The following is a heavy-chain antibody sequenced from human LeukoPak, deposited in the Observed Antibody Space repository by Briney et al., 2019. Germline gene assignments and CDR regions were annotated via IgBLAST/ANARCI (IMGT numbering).Heavy chain of an antibody. D-gene: IGHD3-10*01. V-gene: IGHV4-34*01. CDR1: GGPFSGYF. Sequence: PSETLSLTCAVSGGPFSGYFWSWIRQSSGKGLEWIGEIHNSGTTNYNPSLNSRGTISEDTSKNQFYLNLSSATAADTAVYYCARRYYYNLGSFPFDFWGQGTLVTVSS. CDR2: IHNSGTT. CDR3: ARRYYYNLGSFPFDF. J-gene: IGHJ4*02.